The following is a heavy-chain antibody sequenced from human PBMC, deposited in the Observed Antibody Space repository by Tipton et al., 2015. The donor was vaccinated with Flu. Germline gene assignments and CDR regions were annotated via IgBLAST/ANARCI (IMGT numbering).Heavy chain of an antibody. J-gene: IGHJ4*02. CDR1: GASIRSYY. CDR3: ASGLYDSSGYPH. CDR2: IYTSGST. Sequence: TLSLTCTVSGASIRSYYWSWIRQPAGKGLEWIGRIYTSGSTNYNPSLKSRVTMSVDTSKNQFSLKLSSVTAADTAVYYCASGLYDSSGYPHWGQGTLVTVSS. V-gene: IGHV4-4*07. D-gene: IGHD3-22*01.